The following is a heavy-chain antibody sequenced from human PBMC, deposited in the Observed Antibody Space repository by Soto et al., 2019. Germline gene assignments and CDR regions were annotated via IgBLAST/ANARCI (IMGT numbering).Heavy chain of an antibody. D-gene: IGHD4-17*01. CDR3: AKEGMSTVLHRVRYLQH. CDR1: GFAFSNYA. Sequence: PGGSLRLSCAASGFAFSNYAMSWVRQAPGKGLEWVSAIGGSGGNTYYADSVKGRFTISRDNFKNTLYLQMNSLRADDTAVYYCAKEGMSTVLHRVRYLQHWGQGTLVTVSS. CDR2: IGGSGGNT. J-gene: IGHJ1*01. V-gene: IGHV3-23*01.